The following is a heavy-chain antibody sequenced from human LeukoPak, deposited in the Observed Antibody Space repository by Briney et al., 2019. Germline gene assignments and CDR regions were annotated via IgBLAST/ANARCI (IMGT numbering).Heavy chain of an antibody. CDR2: ISYDGSNK. CDR3: ARDQVLAAALDY. J-gene: IGHJ4*02. CDR1: GYTFSPYA. Sequence: GGSLRLSCAASGYTFSPYAMHWVRQAPGKGLEWVAVISYDGSNKYYADSVKGRFTISRDNSKNTLYLQMNSLRAEDTAVHYCARDQVLAAALDYWGQGTLVTVSS. D-gene: IGHD6-13*01. V-gene: IGHV3-30-3*01.